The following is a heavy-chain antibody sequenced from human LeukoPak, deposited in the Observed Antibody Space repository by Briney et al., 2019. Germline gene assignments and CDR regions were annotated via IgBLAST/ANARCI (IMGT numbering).Heavy chain of an antibody. Sequence: SETLSLTCAVSGYSISSGYYWGWIRQPPGKGLEWIGYIYYSGSTYYNPSLKSRVTISVDTSKNQFSLKLSPVTAADTAVYYCASVSGSYSGAFDIWGQGTMVTVSS. CDR1: GYSISSGYY. CDR2: IYYSGST. J-gene: IGHJ3*02. V-gene: IGHV4-30-4*08. D-gene: IGHD1-26*01. CDR3: ASVSGSYSGAFDI.